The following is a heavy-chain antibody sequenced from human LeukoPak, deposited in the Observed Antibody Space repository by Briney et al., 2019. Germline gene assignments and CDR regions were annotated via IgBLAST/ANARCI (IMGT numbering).Heavy chain of an antibody. Sequence: SETLSLTCTVSGVSVRSYYWSWIRQPPGKGLEWIAYIYYSGNTKYNPSLKSRATIFVDTSKNQFSLDLESVTAADTAVYYCVRAKGDYWGQGTLVTVSS. CDR3: VRAKGDY. V-gene: IGHV4-59*02. J-gene: IGHJ4*02. CDR1: GVSVRSYY. CDR2: IYYSGNT.